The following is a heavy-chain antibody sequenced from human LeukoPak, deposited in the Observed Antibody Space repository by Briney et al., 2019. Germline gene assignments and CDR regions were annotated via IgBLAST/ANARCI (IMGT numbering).Heavy chain of an antibody. Sequence: PSETLSLTCTVSGGSISSYYWSWIRQPPGKGLEWIGYIYYSGSTNYNPSLKSRVTISVDTSKNQFSLKLSSVTAADTAVYYCAKLRRESGYAPVDYWGQGTLVTASS. CDR2: IYYSGST. CDR1: GGSISSYY. J-gene: IGHJ4*02. V-gene: IGHV4-59*01. D-gene: IGHD5-12*01. CDR3: AKLRRESGYAPVDY.